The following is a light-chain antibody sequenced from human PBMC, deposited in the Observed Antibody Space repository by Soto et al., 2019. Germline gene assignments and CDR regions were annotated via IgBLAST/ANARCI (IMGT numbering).Light chain of an antibody. V-gene: IGLV1-40*01. CDR2: GDN. Sequence: QSVLTQPPSVSGAPGQRVSISCTGSTSNIGAPYDVHWYQHLPGTAPKLLIYGDNNRPSGVPDRFSGSKSGNTASLTISGLQAEDDGDYYCTSYTAYSTYVFGPGTKVTVL. CDR1: TSNIGAPYD. CDR3: TSYTAYSTYV. J-gene: IGLJ1*01.